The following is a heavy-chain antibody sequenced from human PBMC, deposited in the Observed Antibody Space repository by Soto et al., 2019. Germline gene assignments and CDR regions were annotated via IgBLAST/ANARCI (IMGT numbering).Heavy chain of an antibody. J-gene: IGHJ4*02. V-gene: IGHV3-23*01. Sequence: QPGGSLRLSCAASGFTFSSYDMTWVRQAPGKGLEWVSTISGSGGSTYYADSVKGRFTISRDNSKNTLFLQMNSLRAEDTAVYYCAKDDYDYLWGRSDPPYWGQGTLVTSPQ. CDR1: GFTFSSYD. CDR3: AKDDYDYLWGRSDPPY. CDR2: ISGSGGST. D-gene: IGHD3-16*01.